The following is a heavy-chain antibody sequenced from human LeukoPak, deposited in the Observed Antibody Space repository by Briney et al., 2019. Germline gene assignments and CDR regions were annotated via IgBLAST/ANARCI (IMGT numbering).Heavy chain of an antibody. J-gene: IGHJ4*02. CDR2: IRYDGSNK. D-gene: IGHD5-12*01. CDR3: ARGRFHFSGYDAELDY. CDR1: GFTFSSYG. V-gene: IGHV3-30*02. Sequence: PGGSLRLSCAASGFTFSSYGMHWVRQAPGKGLEWVAFIRYDGSNKYYADSVKGRFTISRDNAKNSLYLQMNSLRAEDTAVYYCARGRFHFSGYDAELDYWGQGTLVTVSS.